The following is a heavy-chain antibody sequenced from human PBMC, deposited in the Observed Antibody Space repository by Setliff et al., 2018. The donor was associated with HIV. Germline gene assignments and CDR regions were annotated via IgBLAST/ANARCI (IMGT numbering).Heavy chain of an antibody. CDR1: GYTFTRYY. V-gene: IGHV1-46*01. J-gene: IGHJ4*02. CDR3: ARGPHCSSTSCFEGFDY. Sequence: ASVKVSCKASGYTFTRYYIHWVRQAPGQGLEWMGIINPSGGSTTYRQKFQGTGTMTRDTSTSTVYMELSSLRSEDTAVYYCARGPHCSSTSCFEGFDYWGQGTLVTVSS. CDR2: INPSGGST. D-gene: IGHD2-2*01.